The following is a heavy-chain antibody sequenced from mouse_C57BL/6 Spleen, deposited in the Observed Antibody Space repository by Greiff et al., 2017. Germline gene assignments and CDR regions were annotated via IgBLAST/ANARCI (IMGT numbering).Heavy chain of an antibody. CDR3: ARQIYYDYEYAMDY. D-gene: IGHD2-4*01. V-gene: IGHV1-64*01. CDR2: IHPNSGST. Sequence: QVQLQQPGAELVKPGASVKLSCKASGYTFTSYWMHWVKQRPGQGLEWIGMIHPNSGSTNYNEKFKSKATLTVDKSSSTAYMQLSSLTSEDSAVYYGARQIYYDYEYAMDYWGQGTSVTVSS. CDR1: GYTFTSYW. J-gene: IGHJ4*01.